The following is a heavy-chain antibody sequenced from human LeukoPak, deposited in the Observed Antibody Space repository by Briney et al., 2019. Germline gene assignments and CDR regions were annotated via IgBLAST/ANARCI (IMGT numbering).Heavy chain of an antibody. V-gene: IGHV3-74*01. J-gene: IGHJ4*02. CDR1: GFTFTTFW. CDR2: INHDGSNT. D-gene: IGHD3-22*01. CDR3: VRDWGYDSSGYWQKYFDT. Sequence: GRSLRLSCAASGFTFTTFWMHWVRQAPGKGLVWVSRINHDGSNTNYADSVKGRFTISRDNAKNTVYLQMNSLRAEDTAVYYCVRDWGYDSSGYWQKYFDTWGQGTLVTVSS.